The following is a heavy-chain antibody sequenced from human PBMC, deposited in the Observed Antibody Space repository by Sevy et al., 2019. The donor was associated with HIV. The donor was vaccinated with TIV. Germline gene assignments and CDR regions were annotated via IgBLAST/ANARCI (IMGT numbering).Heavy chain of an antibody. J-gene: IGHJ4*02. V-gene: IGHV3-23*01. D-gene: IGHD6-6*01. Sequence: GGSLRLSCAASGFTFSSYAMSWVRQAPGKGLEWVSAISGSGGSTYYADSVKGRFTISRDNSKNTQYLQMNSLRAEDTAVYYCAKGSSYIGSGATHWGQGTLVTVSS. CDR3: AKGSSYIGSGATH. CDR2: ISGSGGST. CDR1: GFTFSSYA.